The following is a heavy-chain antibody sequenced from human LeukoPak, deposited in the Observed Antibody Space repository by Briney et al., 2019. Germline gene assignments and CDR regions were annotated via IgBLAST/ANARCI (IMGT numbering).Heavy chain of an antibody. CDR1: GFTFSSYW. CDR2: INSDGSST. Sequence: GGSLRLSCAASGFTFSSYWMHWVRQAPGKGLGWVSRINSDGSSTSYADSVKGRFTISRDNAKNTLYLQMNSLRAEDTAVYYCARALLTGPGHFDYWGQGTLVTVSS. D-gene: IGHD3-9*01. CDR3: ARALLTGPGHFDY. J-gene: IGHJ4*02. V-gene: IGHV3-74*01.